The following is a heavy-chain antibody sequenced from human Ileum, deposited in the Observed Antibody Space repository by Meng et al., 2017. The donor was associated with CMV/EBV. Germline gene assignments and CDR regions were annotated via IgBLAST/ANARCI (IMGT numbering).Heavy chain of an antibody. J-gene: IGHJ4*02. V-gene: IGHV4-4*07. D-gene: IGHD3-10*01. Sequence: QLRGSGQGLLKPAETLSLTCIVSGDSISGYHWTWIRKPAGKGLEWIGRLRTSGTTDHNPSLKSRVTLSIDTSKNQFSLKLNSVTAADTAVYYCGRAGARGVPVDMWGQGTLVTVSS. CDR3: GRAGARGVPVDM. CDR1: GDSISGYH. CDR2: LRTSGTT.